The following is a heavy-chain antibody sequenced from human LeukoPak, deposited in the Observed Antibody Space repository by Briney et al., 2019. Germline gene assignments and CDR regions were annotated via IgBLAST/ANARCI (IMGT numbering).Heavy chain of an antibody. CDR1: GFTFSSYA. V-gene: IGHV3-23*01. Sequence: PGGSLRLSCAASGFTFSSYAMSWVRQAPGKGLEWVSAISGSGGSTYYADSVKGRFTISRDNSKNTLYLQMNSMRAEDTAVYYCAKCGDYDFWSGWGNYFDYWGQGTLVTVSS. D-gene: IGHD3-3*01. CDR3: AKCGDYDFWSGWGNYFDY. CDR2: ISGSGGST. J-gene: IGHJ4*02.